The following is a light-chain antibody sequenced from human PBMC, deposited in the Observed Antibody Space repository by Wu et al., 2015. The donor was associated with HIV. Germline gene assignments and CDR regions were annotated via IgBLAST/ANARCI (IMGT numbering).Light chain of an antibody. J-gene: IGKJ5*01. CDR1: QSVDSY. CDR2: DAS. CDR3: QQGTIWPLT. Sequence: EIVLTQSPATLSLSPGERATLSCRASQSVDSYLAWYQQRPGQPPRLLINDASNRATGIPARFSGSGSGTDFTLTISSPEPEDFALYYCQQGTIWPLTFGQGTRLEIK. V-gene: IGKV3-11*01.